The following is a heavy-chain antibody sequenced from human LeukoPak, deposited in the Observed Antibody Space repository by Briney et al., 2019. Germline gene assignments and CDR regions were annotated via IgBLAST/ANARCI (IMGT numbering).Heavy chain of an antibody. CDR2: INSDGSST. CDR1: GFTFSSDW. J-gene: IGHJ4*02. CDR3: LLQSFDY. D-gene: IGHD1-26*01. Sequence: PGRSLRLSCAASGFTFSSDWMHSVRQAPGKGLVWASRINSDGSSTSYADSVKGRFTISRDNAKNTLYLQMNSLRAEDTAVYYCLLQSFDYWGQGTLVTVSS. V-gene: IGHV3-74*01.